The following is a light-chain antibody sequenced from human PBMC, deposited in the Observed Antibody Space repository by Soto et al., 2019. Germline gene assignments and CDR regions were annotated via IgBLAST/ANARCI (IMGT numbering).Light chain of an antibody. CDR3: SSYTSSTTYV. V-gene: IGLV2-14*01. Sequence: QAVVTQPASVSGSTGQSITISCTGTSSDVGGYNYVSWYQQHPGKAPKLMIYDVSNRPSGVSNRFSGSKSGNTASLTISGLQGEDEADYYCSSYTSSTTYVFGTGTKLTVL. J-gene: IGLJ1*01. CDR2: DVS. CDR1: SSDVGGYNY.